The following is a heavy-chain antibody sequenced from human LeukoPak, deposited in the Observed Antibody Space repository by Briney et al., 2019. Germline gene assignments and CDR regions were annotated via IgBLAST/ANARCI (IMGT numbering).Heavy chain of an antibody. CDR2: ITDSGTT. D-gene: IGHD2-15*01. J-gene: IGHJ1*01. CDR3: VKQTAMVGGYSHL. V-gene: IGHV3-23*01. Sequence: GGSLRPSCAAFGFTFSSYAMSWVRQAPGKGLEWVSGITDSGTTYYADSVKGRFTISRDDPKKTLYLQMNSLKADDTALYYCVKQTAMVGGYSHLWGQGTLVTVSS. CDR1: GFTFSSYA.